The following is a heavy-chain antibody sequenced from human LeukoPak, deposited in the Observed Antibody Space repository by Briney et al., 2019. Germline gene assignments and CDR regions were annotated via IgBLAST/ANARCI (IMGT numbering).Heavy chain of an antibody. CDR2: ISGSGSNK. V-gene: IGHV3-11*04. Sequence: GGSLRLSCAASGFTFSDYFMTWIRQAPGKGLEWVSYISGSGSNKYYADSVKGRFTISRDNAKNSLYLQMNSLRVEDTAVYYCAREVYCSSTSCYTGYFQHWGQGTLVTVSS. J-gene: IGHJ1*01. CDR3: AREVYCSSTSCYTGYFQH. CDR1: GFTFSDYF. D-gene: IGHD2-2*02.